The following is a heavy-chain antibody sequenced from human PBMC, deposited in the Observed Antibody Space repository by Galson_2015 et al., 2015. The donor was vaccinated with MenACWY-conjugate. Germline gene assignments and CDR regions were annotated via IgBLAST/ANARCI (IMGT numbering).Heavy chain of an antibody. J-gene: IGHJ6*02. CDR2: ISYVGSNR. D-gene: IGHD6-19*01. CDR1: GFTFSSYG. CDR3: AKGGLWYSSGWYSNYYYGMDV. Sequence: SLRLSCAASGFTFSSYGMHWVRQAPGKGLEWVAVISYVGSNRYYADSVKGRFTISRDNSKNTLYLQMNSLRAEDTAVYYCAKGGLWYSSGWYSNYYYGMDVWGQGTTVTVSS. V-gene: IGHV3-30*18.